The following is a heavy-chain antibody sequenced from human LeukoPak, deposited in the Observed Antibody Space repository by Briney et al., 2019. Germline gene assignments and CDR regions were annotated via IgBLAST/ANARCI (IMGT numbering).Heavy chain of an antibody. CDR1: GYSISSGYY. CDR3: AGGLYPVD. D-gene: IGHD3-16*02. V-gene: IGHV4-38-2*02. J-gene: IGHJ4*02. Sequence: SETLSLTCTVSGYSISSGYYWGWIRQPPGKGLEWIGSIYHSGSTYYNPSLKSRVTISVDTSKNQFSLKLSSVTAADTAVYYCAGGLYPVDWGQGTLVTVSS. CDR2: IYHSGST.